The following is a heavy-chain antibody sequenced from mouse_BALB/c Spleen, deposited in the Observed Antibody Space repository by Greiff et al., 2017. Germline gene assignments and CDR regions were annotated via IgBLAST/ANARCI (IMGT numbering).Heavy chain of an antibody. J-gene: IGHJ3*01. CDR3: ARDRWITTGFAY. D-gene: IGHD2-4*01. V-gene: IGHV5-4*02. CDR1: GFTFSDYY. CDR2: ISDGGSYT. Sequence: EVKLMESGGGLVKPGGSLKLSCAASGFTFSDYYMYWVRQTPEKRLEWVATISDGGSYTYYPDSVKGRFTISRDNAKNNLYLQMSSLKSEDTAMYYCARDRWITTGFAYWGQGTLVTVSA.